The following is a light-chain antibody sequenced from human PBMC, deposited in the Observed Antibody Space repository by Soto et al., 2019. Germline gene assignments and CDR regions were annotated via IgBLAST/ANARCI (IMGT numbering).Light chain of an antibody. V-gene: IGLV2-14*01. J-gene: IGLJ1*01. CDR3: ASYTTTFSYV. CDR1: SSEVGGYNY. CDR2: DVS. Sequence: QSVLTQPASLSGSPGQSITISCTGTSSEVGGYNYVSWYQQHPGKAPKLMIYDVSNRPSGVSNRFSGSKSGNTASLTISGLQAEDEADYYCASYTTTFSYVFGSGTKVTVL.